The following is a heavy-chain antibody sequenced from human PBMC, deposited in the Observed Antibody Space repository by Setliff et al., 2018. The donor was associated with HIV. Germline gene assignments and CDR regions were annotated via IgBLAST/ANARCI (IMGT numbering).Heavy chain of an antibody. CDR1: GDSIDDFY. CDR2: IFFNVTT. CDR3: ARRKLSKGGAFDY. V-gene: IGHV4-59*08. J-gene: IGHJ4*02. Sequence: SETLSLTCTVSGDSIDDFYWSWIRQPPGQGLEWIGYIFFNVTTNYSPSLKSRVTMSIDRSKSQFLLNLTSVNASDTAIYYCARRKLSKGGAFDYWGQGALVTVSS. D-gene: IGHD1-1*01.